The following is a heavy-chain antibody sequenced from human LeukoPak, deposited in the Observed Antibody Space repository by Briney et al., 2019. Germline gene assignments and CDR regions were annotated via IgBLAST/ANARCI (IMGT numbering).Heavy chain of an antibody. D-gene: IGHD3-3*01. CDR2: INTFGGST. J-gene: IGHJ5*02. V-gene: IGHV1-46*01. CDR1: GYTFTSYY. CDR3: AREGDFWNDAHWFDP. Sequence: ASVKVSCKASGYTFTSYYIHWVRQAPGQGLEWMGIINTFGGSTSYAQKFQGRVTMTTDMSTSTVYMELSSLRSEDTAVYYCAREGDFWNDAHWFDPWGQGTLVTVSS.